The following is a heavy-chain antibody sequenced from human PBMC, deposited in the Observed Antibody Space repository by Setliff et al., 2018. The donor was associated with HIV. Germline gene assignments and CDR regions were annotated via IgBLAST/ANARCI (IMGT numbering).Heavy chain of an antibody. V-gene: IGHV3-21*01. D-gene: IGHD3-10*01. CDR3: ARGPPGEPRLFQH. Sequence: KPGGSLRLSCAASGFSFSSYTMNWVRQAPGKGLEWVSSISTSSSYIYYADSVKGRFTISRDNAKNSLYLQMNSLRAEDTAVYYCARGPPGEPRLFQHWGQGTLVTVSS. CDR1: GFSFSSYT. CDR2: ISTSSSYI. J-gene: IGHJ1*01.